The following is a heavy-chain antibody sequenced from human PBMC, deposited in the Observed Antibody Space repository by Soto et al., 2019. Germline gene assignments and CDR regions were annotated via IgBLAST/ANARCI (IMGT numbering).Heavy chain of an antibody. D-gene: IGHD2-15*01. V-gene: IGHV1-18*01. CDR1: GYTFTSYG. CDR3: AREGYCSGGSCYSGDAFDI. Sequence: ASVKFSCKASGYTFTSYGIIWVRQAPGQGLEWMGWISAYNGNTNYAQKLQGRVTMTTDTSTSTAYMELRSLRSDDTAVYYCAREGYCSGGSCYSGDAFDIWGQGTMVTVSS. CDR2: ISAYNGNT. J-gene: IGHJ3*02.